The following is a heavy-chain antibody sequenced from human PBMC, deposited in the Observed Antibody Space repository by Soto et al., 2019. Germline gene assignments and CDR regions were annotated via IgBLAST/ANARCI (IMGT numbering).Heavy chain of an antibody. CDR2: IIPILGIA. CDR1: GGTFSSYT. D-gene: IGHD3-10*01. V-gene: IGHV1-69*02. Sequence: QVQLVQSGAEVKKPGSSVKVSCKASGGTFSSYTISWVRQAPGQGLEWMGRIIPILGIANYAQKFQGRVTITADKSTSTAYMELSSLSSEDTAVYYCASSITMVRGGDYWGQGTLVTVSS. CDR3: ASSITMVRGGDY. J-gene: IGHJ4*02.